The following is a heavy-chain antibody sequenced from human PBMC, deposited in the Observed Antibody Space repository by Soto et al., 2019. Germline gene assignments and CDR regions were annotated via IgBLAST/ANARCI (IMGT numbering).Heavy chain of an antibody. CDR2: ISSSSSTI. V-gene: IGHV3-48*01. CDR1: GFPFSSYS. Sequence: GGSLRLSCAASGFPFSSYSMNWVRQAPGKGLEWVSYISSSSSTIYYADSVKGRFTISRDNAKNSLYLQMNSLRAEDTAVYYCARGVPDTYYYYYMDVWGKGTTVTVSS. CDR3: ARGVPDTYYYYYMDV. J-gene: IGHJ6*03.